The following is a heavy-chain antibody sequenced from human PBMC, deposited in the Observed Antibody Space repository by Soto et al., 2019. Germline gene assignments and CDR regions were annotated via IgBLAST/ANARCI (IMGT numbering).Heavy chain of an antibody. CDR1: GYSFTSYW. CDR3: ARSRRFYDFWSGYRAPGGFDP. Sequence: PGESLKISCKGSGYSFTSYWIGWVRQMPGKGLEWMGIIYPGDSDTRYSPSFQGQVTISADKSISTAYLQWSSLRASDTAMYYCARSRRFYDFWSGYRAPGGFDPWGQGTLVTVSS. V-gene: IGHV5-51*01. J-gene: IGHJ5*02. D-gene: IGHD3-3*01. CDR2: IYPGDSDT.